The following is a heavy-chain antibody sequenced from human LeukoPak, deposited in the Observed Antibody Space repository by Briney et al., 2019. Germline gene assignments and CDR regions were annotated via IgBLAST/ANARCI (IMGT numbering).Heavy chain of an antibody. D-gene: IGHD3-22*01. V-gene: IGHV4-39*01. CDR2: IYYSGST. CDR1: GGSISSSSYY. J-gene: IGHJ4*02. Sequence: PSETLSLTCTVSGGSISSSSYYWGWIRQPPGKGLEWIGSIYYSGSTYYNPSLKSRVTISVDTSKNQFSLKLSSVTAADTAVYYCARTPRLYYYDSSGYYRYFDYWGQGTLVTVSS. CDR3: ARTPRLYYYDSSGYYRYFDY.